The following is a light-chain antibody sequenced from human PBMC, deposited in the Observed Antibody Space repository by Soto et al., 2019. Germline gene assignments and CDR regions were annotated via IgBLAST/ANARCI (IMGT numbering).Light chain of an antibody. CDR3: LQYHIWPRT. V-gene: IGKV3-15*01. CDR1: QSVNSN. CDR2: AAS. J-gene: IGKJ1*01. Sequence: EIVMTQSPATLSVSPGERATLSCRASQSVNSNLAWYQQRPGQAPRLLINAASTRATGVPGRFSGSGSGTEFTLAISSLQSEDFAVYYCLQYHIWPRTFGQGTKVDIK.